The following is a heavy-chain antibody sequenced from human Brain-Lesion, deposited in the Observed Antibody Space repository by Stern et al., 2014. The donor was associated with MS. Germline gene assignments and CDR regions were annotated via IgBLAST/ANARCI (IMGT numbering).Heavy chain of an antibody. J-gene: IGHJ4*02. V-gene: IGHV3-21*01. D-gene: IGHD6-13*01. CDR2: ISCNRNCI. CDR3: ATVSPYTSSWYPFFDN. Sequence: EMQLVESGGGLVKPGGSLGLSCAASGFTFSYSSMFWVRQAPGKGLEWVSYISCNRNCIKYADSVKRRWTISRENARNSLYLQMNSLRVEDTAVYYCATVSPYTSSWYPFFDNWGQGTRVTVSS. CDR1: GFTFSYSS.